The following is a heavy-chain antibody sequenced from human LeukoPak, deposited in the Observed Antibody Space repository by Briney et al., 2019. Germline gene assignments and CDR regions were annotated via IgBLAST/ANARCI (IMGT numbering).Heavy chain of an antibody. CDR3: AKDPEIVGATTDVDY. J-gene: IGHJ4*02. CDR2: ISYDGSNK. CDR1: GFTFSSYG. Sequence: PGRSLRLSCAASGFTFSSYGMHWVRQAPGKGLEWVAVISYDGSNKYYADSVKGRFTISRDNSKNTLYLQMNSLRAEDTAVYYCAKDPEIVGATTDVDYWGQGTLVTVSS. D-gene: IGHD1-26*01. V-gene: IGHV3-30*18.